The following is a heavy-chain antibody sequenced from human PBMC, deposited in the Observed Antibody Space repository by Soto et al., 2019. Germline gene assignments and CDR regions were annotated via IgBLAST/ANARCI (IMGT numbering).Heavy chain of an antibody. V-gene: IGHV3-30-3*01. CDR2: MSYDGGNN. Sequence: GGSLRLSCAASGFTFGSFAMHWVRQAPGKGLEWVAAMSYDGGNNHYADSVRGRFTISRDNYKNTLYLQMNSLRAEDTAVYYCARDPDSSGYYVFDYWGRGTLVTGSS. D-gene: IGHD3-22*01. J-gene: IGHJ4*02. CDR1: GFTFGSFA. CDR3: ARDPDSSGYYVFDY.